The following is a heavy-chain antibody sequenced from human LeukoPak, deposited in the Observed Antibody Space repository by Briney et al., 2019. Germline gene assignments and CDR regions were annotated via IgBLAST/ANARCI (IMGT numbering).Heavy chain of an antibody. D-gene: IGHD1-26*01. CDR3: ARYSGPCAFDI. V-gene: IGHV4-61*02. J-gene: IGHJ3*02. CDR1: GGSISSGSYY. Sequence: SETLSLTCTVSGGSISSGSYYWSWIRQPAGKGLEWIGRIYTSGSTNYNPSLKSRVTISVDTSKNQFSLKLSSVTAADTAVYYCARYSGPCAFDIWGQGTMVTVSS. CDR2: IYTSGST.